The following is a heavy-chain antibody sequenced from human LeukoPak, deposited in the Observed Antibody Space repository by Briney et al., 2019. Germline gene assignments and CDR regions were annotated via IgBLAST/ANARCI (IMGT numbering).Heavy chain of an antibody. V-gene: IGHV3-48*02. CDR2: ISSSSSMI. D-gene: IGHD4-17*01. J-gene: IGHJ4*02. Sequence: PGGSLRLSCAASGFTFSSYSMNWVRQAPGKGLEWVSYISSSSSMIYYADSVKGQFTISRDNAKNSLYLQMKSLRDEDTAIYYCARDYGDLPARVPYFDYWGQGTLVTVSS. CDR1: GFTFSSYS. CDR3: ARDYGDLPARVPYFDY.